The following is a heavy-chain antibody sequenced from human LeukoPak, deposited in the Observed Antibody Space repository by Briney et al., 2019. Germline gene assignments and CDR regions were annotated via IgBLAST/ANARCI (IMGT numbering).Heavy chain of an antibody. D-gene: IGHD6-6*01. CDR1: GGTFSSYA. V-gene: IGHV1-69*05. Sequence: SVKVSCKASGGTFSSYAIRWVRQAPGQGLAWMGGIITIFGTANYAQQFQGRVTITTDESTSTAYMELSSLRSEDTAVYYCASVASIAARGQMYYFDYWGQGTLVTVSS. CDR3: ASVASIAARGQMYYFDY. CDR2: IITIFGTA. J-gene: IGHJ4*02.